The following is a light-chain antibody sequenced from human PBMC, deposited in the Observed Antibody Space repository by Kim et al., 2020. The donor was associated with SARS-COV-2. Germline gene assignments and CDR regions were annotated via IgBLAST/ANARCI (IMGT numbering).Light chain of an antibody. Sequence: SASVGDRVTITCRASQIIDTFLAWYQQKPGKAPNLLIYLASNLQIGVPSRFSGSGSGAEFTLTISSLQPDDFATYYCQHYIRFPYTFGQGTKLEI. CDR2: LAS. CDR1: QIIDTF. J-gene: IGKJ2*01. V-gene: IGKV1-5*03. CDR3: QHYIRFPYT.